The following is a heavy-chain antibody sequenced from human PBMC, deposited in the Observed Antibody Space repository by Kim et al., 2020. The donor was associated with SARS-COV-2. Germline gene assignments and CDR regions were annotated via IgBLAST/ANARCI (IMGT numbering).Heavy chain of an antibody. CDR2: IYYSGST. J-gene: IGHJ4*02. V-gene: IGHV4-31*03. Sequence: SETLSLTCTVSGGSISSGGYYWSWIRQHPGKGLEWIGYIYYSGSTYYNPSLKSRVTISVDTSKNQFSLKLSSVTAADTAVYCCARAATIFGVVISHFDYWGQGTLVTVSS. CDR3: ARAATIFGVVISHFDY. D-gene: IGHD3-3*01. CDR1: GGSISSGGYY.